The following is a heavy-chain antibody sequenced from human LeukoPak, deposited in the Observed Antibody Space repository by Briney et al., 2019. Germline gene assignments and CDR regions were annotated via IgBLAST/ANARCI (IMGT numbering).Heavy chain of an antibody. CDR1: GGSISSSRYY. J-gene: IGHJ3*02. CDR2: IYYSENT. D-gene: IGHD3-22*01. CDR3: ARESYYDSSGYSHDAFDI. Sequence: PSETLSLTCTVSGGSISSSRYYWRWIRQPPAKGLEWIGSIYYSENTYYNPSLKSRVTISVDTSKNQFSLKLSSVTAADTAVYYCARESYYDSSGYSHDAFDIWGQGTMVTVSS. V-gene: IGHV4-39*07.